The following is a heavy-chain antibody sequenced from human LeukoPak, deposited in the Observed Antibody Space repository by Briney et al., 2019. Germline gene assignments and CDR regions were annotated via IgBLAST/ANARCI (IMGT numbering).Heavy chain of an antibody. J-gene: IGHJ3*02. Sequence: GGSLRLSCATSGFTVSSNYMSWVRQAPGKGLEWVSVIYDSGTTYYADSVKGRFLIFRDTSKNTLYLQMNSLRAEDTAVYYCARELHGGAFDIWGQGTMVTVSS. V-gene: IGHV3-66*03. CDR1: GFTVSSNY. D-gene: IGHD4-11*01. CDR2: IYDSGTT. CDR3: ARELHGGAFDI.